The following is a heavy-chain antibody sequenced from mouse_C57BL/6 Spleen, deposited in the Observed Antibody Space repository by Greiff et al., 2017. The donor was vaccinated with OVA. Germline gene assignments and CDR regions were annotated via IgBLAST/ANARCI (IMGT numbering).Heavy chain of an antibody. CDR1: GYTFTSYG. J-gene: IGHJ2*01. V-gene: IGHV1-81*01. Sequence: QVQLQQSGAELARPGASVKLSCKASGYTFTSYGISWVKQRTGQGLEWIGEIYPRSGNTYYNEKFKGKATLTADKSSSPADMELRSLTSEDSAVYFCARWNFYYFDYWGQGTTLTVSS. CDR3: ARWNFYYFDY. CDR2: IYPRSGNT.